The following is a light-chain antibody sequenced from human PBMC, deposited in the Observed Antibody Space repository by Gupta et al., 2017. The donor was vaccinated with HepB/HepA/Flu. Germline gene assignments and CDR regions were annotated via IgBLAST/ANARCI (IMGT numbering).Light chain of an antibody. J-gene: IGLJ2*01. V-gene: IGLV1-47*01. CDR1: SSNIGTYY. CDR2: RNN. CDR3: ATWDDSLSGRVV. Sequence: QSVLTQTPSASGTPGQRVTISCSGSSSNIGTYYVYWYQQLPGTAPKLLIYRNNQRPSGVPDRFSGSKSGTSASLAISGLRSEDEADYYCATWDDSLSGRVVFGGGTKLTGL.